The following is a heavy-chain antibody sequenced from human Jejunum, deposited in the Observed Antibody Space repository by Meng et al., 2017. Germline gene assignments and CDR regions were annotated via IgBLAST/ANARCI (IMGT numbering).Heavy chain of an antibody. CDR3: ARDPNHGDPGVRDY. Sequence: GESLKISCAASGFSFSTYWMNWVRQAPGKGLEWVATINPDAVVTAYAASVKGRFTMSRDNSQNSFYLQMNSLRVEDTAVYYCARDPNHGDPGVRDYWGQGTLVTVSS. CDR2: INPDAVVT. V-gene: IGHV3-7*01. CDR1: GFSFSTYW. D-gene: IGHD4-17*01. J-gene: IGHJ4*02.